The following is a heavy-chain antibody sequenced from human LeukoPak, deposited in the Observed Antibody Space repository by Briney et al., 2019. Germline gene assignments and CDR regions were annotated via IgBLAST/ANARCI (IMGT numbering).Heavy chain of an antibody. V-gene: IGHV1-2*06. CDR3: ARVSVFKGYDY. Sequence: ASVNVSFKSSGYTFTVYYMHSLGQAPGQAREWVGRRNPNSGGTNYEQKVQGRVTMTRDTSISTAYMELSRLRSDDTAVYYCARVSVFKGYDYWGQGTLVTVSS. J-gene: IGHJ4*02. CDR1: GYTFTVYY. CDR2: RNPNSGGT. D-gene: IGHD5-12*01.